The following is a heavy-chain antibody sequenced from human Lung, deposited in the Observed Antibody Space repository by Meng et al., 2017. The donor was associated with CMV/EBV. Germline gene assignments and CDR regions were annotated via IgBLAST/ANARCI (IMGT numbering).Heavy chain of an antibody. CDR3: ARWERTAMDPYYYYGMDV. CDR1: GFTFSSYS. CDR2: ISSSSSYI. D-gene: IGHD5-18*01. V-gene: IGHV3-21*01. Sequence: GGSXRLXCAASGFTFSSYSMNWVRQAPGKGLEWVSSISSSSSYIYYADSVKGRFTISRDNAKNSLYLQMNSLRAEDTAVYYCARWERTAMDPYYYYGMDVXGQGXTVTFSS. J-gene: IGHJ6*02.